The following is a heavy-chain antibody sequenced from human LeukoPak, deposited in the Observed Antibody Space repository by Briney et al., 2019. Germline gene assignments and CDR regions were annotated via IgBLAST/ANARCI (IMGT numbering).Heavy chain of an antibody. CDR3: ARSYDSSGYYYVDPNYFDY. Sequence: PSETLSLTCTVSGGSISSYYWSWIRQPPGKGLEWIGYIYYSGSTNYNPSLKSRVTISVDTSKNQFSLKLSSVTAADTAVYYCARSYDSSGYYYVDPNYFDYWGQGTLVTVSS. J-gene: IGHJ4*02. V-gene: IGHV4-59*01. CDR2: IYYSGST. D-gene: IGHD3-22*01. CDR1: GGSISSYY.